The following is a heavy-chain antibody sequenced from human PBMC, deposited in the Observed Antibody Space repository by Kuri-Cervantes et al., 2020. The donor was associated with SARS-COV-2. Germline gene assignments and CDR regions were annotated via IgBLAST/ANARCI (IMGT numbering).Heavy chain of an antibody. V-gene: IGHV1-8*02. Sequence: ASVKVSCKASGYTFTSYGVSWVRQAPGQGLEWMGWMNPNSGNTGYAQKFQGRVTMTRNTSISTAYMELSSLRSEDTAVYYCARGLFVSDYWGRGTLVTVSS. D-gene: IGHD3-16*01. CDR2: MNPNSGNT. J-gene: IGHJ4*02. CDR1: GYTFTSYG. CDR3: ARGLFVSDY.